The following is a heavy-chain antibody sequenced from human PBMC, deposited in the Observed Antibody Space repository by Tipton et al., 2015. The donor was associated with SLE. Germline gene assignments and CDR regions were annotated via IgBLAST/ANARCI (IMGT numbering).Heavy chain of an antibody. J-gene: IGHJ2*01. Sequence: TLSLTCTVSGGSVSSGSYYWSWIRQPPGKGLEWIGYIYYSGSTNYNPSLKSRVTISVDTSKNQFSLKLSSVTAADTAVYYCARGIRGWYFDLWGRGTLVTVSS. CDR2: IYYSGST. CDR1: GGSVSSGSYY. V-gene: IGHV4-61*01. CDR3: ARGIRGWYFDL.